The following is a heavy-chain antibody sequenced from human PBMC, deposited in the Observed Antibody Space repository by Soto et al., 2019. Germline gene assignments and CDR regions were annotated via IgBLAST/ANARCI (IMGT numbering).Heavy chain of an antibody. V-gene: IGHV1-18*01. Sequence: QVQLVQSGAEVKKPGASVKVSCKASGYTFTSYGISWVRQAPGQGLEWMAWISAYNGNTNYAQKLQGRVTMTTDTATSTDYMETRSMRSDDTAVYYCGREQRDSSCYYHDAFDIWGQGTMVTVSS. CDR3: GREQRDSSCYYHDAFDI. J-gene: IGHJ3*02. CDR1: GYTFTSYG. D-gene: IGHD3-22*01. CDR2: ISAYNGNT.